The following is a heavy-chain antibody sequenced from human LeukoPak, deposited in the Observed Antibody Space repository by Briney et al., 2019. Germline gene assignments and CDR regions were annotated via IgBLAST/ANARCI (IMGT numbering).Heavy chain of an antibody. V-gene: IGHV4-59*11. Sequence: SETLSLTCTVSGDSISSHYWSWIRQPPGKGLEWIGYIYYSGSTNYNPSLKSPVTISLDTYKKQFSLNLNSVTAADAAVYFCARGRASTTRYAFDSWGQGTAVTVSS. CDR3: ARGRASTTRYAFDS. CDR2: IYYSGST. D-gene: IGHD2/OR15-2a*01. J-gene: IGHJ5*01. CDR1: GDSISSHY.